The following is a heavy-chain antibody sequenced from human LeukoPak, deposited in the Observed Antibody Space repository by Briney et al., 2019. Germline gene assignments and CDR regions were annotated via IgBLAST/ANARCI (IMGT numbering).Heavy chain of an antibody. CDR1: GYTFTTYA. Sequence: ASVRLSCKASGYTFTTYAMNWVRQAPGQRLEWMGWSNAGNGNTKYSREFQGRVTITRDTSASTAYMELSSLRSEDMAVYYCARGVAAAGLYYLDYWGQGNLVTVSS. J-gene: IGHJ4*02. CDR3: ARGVAAAGLYYLDY. V-gene: IGHV1-3*02. D-gene: IGHD6-13*01. CDR2: SNAGNGNT.